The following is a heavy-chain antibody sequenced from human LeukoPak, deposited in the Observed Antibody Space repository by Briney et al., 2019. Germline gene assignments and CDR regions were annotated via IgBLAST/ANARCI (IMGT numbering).Heavy chain of an antibody. V-gene: IGHV1-69*05. CDR1: GGTFSSYA. J-gene: IGHJ3*02. D-gene: IGHD5-18*01. Sequence: VASVKVSCKASGGTFSSYAISWVRQAPGQGLEWVRRIIPIFGTANYAQKFQGRVTITTDESTSTAYMELSSLRSEDTAVYYCAREYSYGYEVSAFDIWGQGTMVTVSS. CDR2: IIPIFGTA. CDR3: AREYSYGYEVSAFDI.